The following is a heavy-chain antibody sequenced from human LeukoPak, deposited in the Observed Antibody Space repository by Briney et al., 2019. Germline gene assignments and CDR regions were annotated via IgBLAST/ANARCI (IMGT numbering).Heavy chain of an antibody. Sequence: GGSLRLSSAASGFTVSSNYMNWDRQAPGKGLEWVSSISGRSADIYYADSVKGRFTISRDNAKNSVFLQMNNLRVEDTAIYYCARRGYHDSSGYDYWGQGTPVTVSS. D-gene: IGHD3-22*01. J-gene: IGHJ4*02. V-gene: IGHV3-21*06. CDR1: GFTVSSNY. CDR3: ARRGYHDSSGYDY. CDR2: ISGRSADI.